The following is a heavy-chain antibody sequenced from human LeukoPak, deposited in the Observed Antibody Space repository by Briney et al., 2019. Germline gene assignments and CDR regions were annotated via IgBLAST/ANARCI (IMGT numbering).Heavy chain of an antibody. D-gene: IGHD3-22*01. CDR3: ASATTYYYDSSGYCWFDP. CDR1: GGSFSGYY. V-gene: IGHV4-34*01. Sequence: PSETLSLTCAVYGGSFSGYYWSWIRQPPGKGLEWIGEINHGGSTNYNPSLKSRVTISVDTSKNQFSLKLSSVTAADTAVYYCASATTYYYDSSGYCWFDPWGQGTLATVSS. J-gene: IGHJ5*02. CDR2: INHGGST.